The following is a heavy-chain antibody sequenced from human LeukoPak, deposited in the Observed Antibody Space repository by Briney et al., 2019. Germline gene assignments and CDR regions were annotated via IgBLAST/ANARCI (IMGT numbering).Heavy chain of an antibody. D-gene: IGHD3-3*01. Sequence: ASVKVSCKASGYTFTSYGIYWVRQAPGQGLEWMGWISAYNGNTRFAQRLQGRVTMTTDTSTSTAYMELRSLRSDDTAVYYCARDMGVALGYSQHWGQGTLVTVSS. CDR1: GYTFTSYG. CDR3: ARDMGVALGYSQH. CDR2: ISAYNGNT. V-gene: IGHV1-18*04. J-gene: IGHJ1*01.